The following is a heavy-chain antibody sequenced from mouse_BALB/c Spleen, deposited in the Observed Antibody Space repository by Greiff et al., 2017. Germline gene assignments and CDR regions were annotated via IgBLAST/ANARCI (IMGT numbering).Heavy chain of an antibody. D-gene: IGHD1-2*01. CDR2: INPSTGYT. CDR3: ARYYYGYPFAY. J-gene: IGHJ3*01. Sequence: QVQLQQSGAELAKPGASVKMSCKASGYTFTSYWMHWVKQRPGQGLEWIGYINPSTGYTEYNQKFKDKATLTADKSSSTAYMQLSSLTSEDSAVYYCARYYYGYPFAYWGQGTLVTVSA. CDR1: GYTFTSYW. V-gene: IGHV1-7*01.